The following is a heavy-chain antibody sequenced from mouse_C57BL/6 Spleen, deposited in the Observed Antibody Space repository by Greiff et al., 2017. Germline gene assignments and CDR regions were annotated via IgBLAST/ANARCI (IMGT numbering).Heavy chain of an antibody. V-gene: IGHV1-80*01. J-gene: IGHJ2*01. Sequence: QVQLQQSGAELVKPGASVKISCKASGYAFSSYWMNWVKQRPGKGLEWIGQIYPGDGDTNYNGKFKGKATLTADKSSSTAYMQLSSLTSEDSAVYFCAKGTAYYSNYDFDYWGQGTTLTVSS. CDR2: IYPGDGDT. CDR1: GYAFSSYW. D-gene: IGHD2-5*01. CDR3: AKGTAYYSNYDFDY.